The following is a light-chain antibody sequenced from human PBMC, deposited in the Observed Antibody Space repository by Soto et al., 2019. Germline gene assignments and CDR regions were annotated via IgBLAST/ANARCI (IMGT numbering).Light chain of an antibody. J-gene: IGKJ4*01. V-gene: IGKV1-9*01. CDR2: GAS. CDR1: QGIGSD. CDR3: QQLNSYPLT. Sequence: DIQLTQSPSFLSASVGDRVTITCRASQGIGSDLVWYQQKPVKAPKLLIYGASTLQGGVSSRFSGIGSGTEFTLTISSLQPEDFATYYCQQLNSYPLTFGGGTKVEIK.